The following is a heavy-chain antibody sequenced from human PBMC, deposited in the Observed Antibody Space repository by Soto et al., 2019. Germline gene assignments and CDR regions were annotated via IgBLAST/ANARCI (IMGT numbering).Heavy chain of an antibody. D-gene: IGHD5-18*01. CDR2: IYFSGKS. CDR1: GGSVRSSRYY. J-gene: IGHJ4*02. V-gene: IGHV4-39*07. Sequence: PSETLSLTCTVSGGSVRSSRYYWGWIRQPPGKGLECIGTIYFSGKSYYNPSPKSRVTMSVDTSKNLFSLKLSSVTAADTAVYYCAGRGYSYGSIDYWGQGTLVTVSS. CDR3: AGRGYSYGSIDY.